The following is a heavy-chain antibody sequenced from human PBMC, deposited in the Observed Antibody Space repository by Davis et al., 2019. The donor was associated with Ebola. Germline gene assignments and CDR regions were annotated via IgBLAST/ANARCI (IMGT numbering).Heavy chain of an antibody. D-gene: IGHD3-3*01. Sequence: GESLKISCAASGFTFNNYAMSWVRQAPGKGLEWVSAVSGNAGGTYYADSMKGRFTISRDNSRNTLFLQMNSLRAEDTAVYYCAKSGLSFGVVKYHYGMDGWGKGTTVTVSS. CDR3: AKSGLSFGVVKYHYGMDG. J-gene: IGHJ6*04. V-gene: IGHV3-23*01. CDR2: VSGNAGGT. CDR1: GFTFNNYA.